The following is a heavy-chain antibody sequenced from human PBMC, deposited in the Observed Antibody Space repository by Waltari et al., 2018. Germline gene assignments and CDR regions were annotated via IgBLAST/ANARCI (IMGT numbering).Heavy chain of an antibody. D-gene: IGHD1-26*01. J-gene: IGHJ4*02. CDR3: ARDLVGATSFDY. Sequence: QVQLVESGGGVVQPGRSLRLSCAASGFTFSSYGMHRVRQAPGKGLEWVAVIWYDGSNKYYADSVKGRFTISRDNSKNTLYLQMNSLRAEDTAVYYCARDLVGATSFDYWGQGTLVTVSS. V-gene: IGHV3-33*01. CDR1: GFTFSSYG. CDR2: IWYDGSNK.